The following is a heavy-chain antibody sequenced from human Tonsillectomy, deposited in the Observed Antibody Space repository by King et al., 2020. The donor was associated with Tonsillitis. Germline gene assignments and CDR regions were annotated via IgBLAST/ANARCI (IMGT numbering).Heavy chain of an antibody. CDR1: GFTFSDHY. V-gene: IGHV3-72*01. CDR3: ARGKVGSESTLDY. CDR2: TRNKGNSYTL. J-gene: IGHJ4*02. D-gene: IGHD1-26*01. Sequence: VQLVESGGGLVQPGGSLRLSCAASGFTFSDHYMDWVRQAPGKGLEWVGRTRNKGNSYTLKYAPSVEGRFTISRDDSEKPLYLQMNSRKTEDTAVYYCARGKVGSESTLDYWRQGTLVPVSS.